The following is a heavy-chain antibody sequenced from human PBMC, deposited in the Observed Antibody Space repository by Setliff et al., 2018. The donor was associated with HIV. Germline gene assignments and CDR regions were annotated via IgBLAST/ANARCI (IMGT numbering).Heavy chain of an antibody. CDR3: ASLGGYYPYYYYYMDV. Sequence: GASVKVSCKASGYTFTSYDISWVRQAPGQGLEWMGGIIPIFGTANYAQKFQGRVTITADESTSTAYMELSSLRSEDTAVYYCASLGGYYPYYYYYMDVWGKGTTVTVSS. CDR1: GYTFTSYD. CDR2: IIPIFGTA. D-gene: IGHD3-3*01. J-gene: IGHJ6*03. V-gene: IGHV1-69*13.